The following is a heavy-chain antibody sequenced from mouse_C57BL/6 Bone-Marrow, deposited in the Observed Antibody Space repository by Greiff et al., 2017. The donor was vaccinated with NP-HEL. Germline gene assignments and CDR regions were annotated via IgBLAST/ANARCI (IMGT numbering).Heavy chain of an antibody. V-gene: IGHV1-15*01. CDR2: IDPETGGT. J-gene: IGHJ2*01. Sequence: QVQLKESGAELVRPGASVTLSCKASGYTFTDYEMHWVKQTPVHGLEWIGAIDPETGGTAYNQKFKGKAILTADKSSSTAYMELRSLTSEDSAVYYCTMDGYYYFWGQGTTLTVSS. CDR3: TMDGYYYF. CDR1: GYTFTDYE. D-gene: IGHD2-3*01.